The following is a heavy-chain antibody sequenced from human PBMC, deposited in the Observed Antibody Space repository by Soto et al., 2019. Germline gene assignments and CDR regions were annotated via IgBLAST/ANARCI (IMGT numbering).Heavy chain of an antibody. J-gene: IGHJ5*02. V-gene: IGHV3-33*01. CDR2: IWYDGSYK. D-gene: IGHD3-10*01. CDR1: GFTFNTYG. Sequence: GGSLRLACLSSGFTFNTYGMFWARQAPGTGLEWVAGIWYDGSYKYYLDSVKGRFTVSRDNSKNTVYLEMNNLRGEDTAVYYCARISGSGHLGWFDPWGQGTLVTVSS. CDR3: ARISGSGHLGWFDP.